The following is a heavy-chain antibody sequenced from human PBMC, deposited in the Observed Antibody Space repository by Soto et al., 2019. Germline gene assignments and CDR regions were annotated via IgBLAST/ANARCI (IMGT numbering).Heavy chain of an antibody. CDR2: INTGGAT. V-gene: IGHV3-74*01. D-gene: IGHD3-10*01. CDR3: VRGTTDWYGVDL. Sequence: EVHLVESGGGLVQPGGSLRLSCAVSGFTFSSHWMHWVRQVPGKGLQWVSRINTGGATNYADFVEGRFTISRDNSKNTLYLQMNSLRGEDTAQYYCVRGTTDWYGVDLWGRGTRVTVSS. J-gene: IGHJ5*02. CDR1: GFTFSSHW.